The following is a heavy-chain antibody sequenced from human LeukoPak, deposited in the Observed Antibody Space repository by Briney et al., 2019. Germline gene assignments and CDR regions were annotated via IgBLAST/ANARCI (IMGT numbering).Heavy chain of an antibody. CDR2: IYYTGGT. CDR3: AGVVDRVLFAL. J-gene: IGHJ4*02. Sequence: SETLSLTCAVSGGSINSGGYSCNWIRQSPGKGLEWIGYIYYTGGTSYNPSLKSRVTISLDTSKNVFSLRLTSVTAADTAMYYCAGVVDRVLFALWARETRVTVSS. CDR1: GGSINSGGYS. D-gene: IGHD3-10*01. V-gene: IGHV4-30-4*07.